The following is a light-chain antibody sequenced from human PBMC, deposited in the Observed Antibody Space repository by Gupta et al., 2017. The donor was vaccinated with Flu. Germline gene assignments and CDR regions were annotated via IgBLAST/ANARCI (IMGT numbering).Light chain of an antibody. CDR1: KLGDKY. Sequence: SYALTQPPSVSVSPGQTASITCSGDKLGDKYACWYQQKPGQSPVLVIYQDSKRPSGSPERFSGSNSGNTATLTISGTQEMDEADYYCQAWDSSTLNVFGTGTKVTVL. J-gene: IGLJ1*01. CDR3: QAWDSSTLNV. CDR2: QDS. V-gene: IGLV3-1*01.